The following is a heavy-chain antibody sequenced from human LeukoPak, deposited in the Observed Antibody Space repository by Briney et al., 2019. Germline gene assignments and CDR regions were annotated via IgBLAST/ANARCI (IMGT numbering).Heavy chain of an antibody. V-gene: IGHV1-24*01. J-gene: IGHJ4*02. CDR3: ATAPLGELLFDY. D-gene: IGHD1-7*01. CDR2: FDPEDGET. CDR1: GGTYSSYA. Sequence: ASVKVSCKASGGTYSSYAISWVRQAPGKGLEWMGGFDPEDGETIYAQKFQGRVTMTEDTSTDTAYMELSSLRSEDTAVYYCATAPLGELLFDYWGQGTLVTVSS.